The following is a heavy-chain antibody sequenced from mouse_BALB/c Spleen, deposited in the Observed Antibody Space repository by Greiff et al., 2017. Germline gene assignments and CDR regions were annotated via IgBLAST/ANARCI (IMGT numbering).Heavy chain of an antibody. CDR3: KLRYYGTGFAY. V-gene: IGHV1-54*01. D-gene: IGHD1-1*01. Sequence: VQLQESGAELVRPGTSVKVSCKASGYAFTNYLIEWVKQRPGQGLEWIGVINPGSGGTNYNEKFKGKATLTADKSSSTAYMQLSSLTSEDSAVYFCKLRYYGTGFAYWGQGTLVTVSA. CDR2: INPGSGGT. J-gene: IGHJ3*01. CDR1: GYAFTNYL.